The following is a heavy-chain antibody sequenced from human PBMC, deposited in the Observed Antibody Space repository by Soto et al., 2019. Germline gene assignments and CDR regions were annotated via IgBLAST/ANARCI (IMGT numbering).Heavy chain of an antibody. CDR1: GYSITSQS. D-gene: IGHD2-2*01. CDR2: INAGNGNT. V-gene: IGHV1-3*01. Sequence: ASVKVSCKASGYSITSQSMHWVRQAPGQRLEWMGWINAGNGNTKYSQKFQGRVTITRDTSANTAYMELSSLRSEDTAVYYCARLGGDIVVVPAAEYYYYGMDVWGQGTSVTVSS. CDR3: ARLGGDIVVVPAAEYYYYGMDV. J-gene: IGHJ6*02.